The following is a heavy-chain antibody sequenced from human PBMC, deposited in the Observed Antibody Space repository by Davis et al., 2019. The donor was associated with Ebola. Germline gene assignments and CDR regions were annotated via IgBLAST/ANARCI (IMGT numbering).Heavy chain of an antibody. V-gene: IGHV1-2*06. J-gene: IGHJ4*02. CDR2: LNPNTGDT. CDR3: ARDRRLSHDYIAGSYPSDY. Sequence: ASVKVSCKASGYTFTGYYIQWVRQAPGQGLEWMGRLNPNTGDTNYAQKFLGRVTMTTDTSIITAYMELRSLTSDDTAMYFCARDRRLSHDYIAGSYPSDYWGQGTLVTVSS. CDR1: GYTFTGYY. D-gene: IGHD3-16*02.